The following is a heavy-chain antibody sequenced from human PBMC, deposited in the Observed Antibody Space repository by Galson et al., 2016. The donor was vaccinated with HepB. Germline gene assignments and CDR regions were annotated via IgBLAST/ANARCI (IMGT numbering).Heavy chain of an antibody. Sequence: GYTFTTYGFSWVRQAPGQGLEWMGWISGKNGNTNYAQKFQGRVTMTTDTSTSTAYMELRSLRYDDTAVYYCAREGVWGVWGQGTLVTVSS. J-gene: IGHJ4*02. CDR2: ISGKNGNT. CDR3: AREGVWGV. CDR1: GYTFTTYG. V-gene: IGHV1-18*01. D-gene: IGHD3-10*01.